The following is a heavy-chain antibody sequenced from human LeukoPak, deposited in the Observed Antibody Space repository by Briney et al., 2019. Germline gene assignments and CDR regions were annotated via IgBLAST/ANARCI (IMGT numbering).Heavy chain of an antibody. J-gene: IGHJ5*02. V-gene: IGHV3-53*01. CDR1: GFTVSSNY. D-gene: IGHD3-10*01. CDR3: ARAFPGGLWFGELPT. Sequence: QPGGSLRLSCAASGFTVSSNYMSWVRQAPGKGLEWVSVIYSGGSTYYADSVKGRFTISRDNSKNTLYLQMNSLRAEDTAVYYCARAFPGGLWFGELPTWGQGTLVTVSS. CDR2: IYSGGST.